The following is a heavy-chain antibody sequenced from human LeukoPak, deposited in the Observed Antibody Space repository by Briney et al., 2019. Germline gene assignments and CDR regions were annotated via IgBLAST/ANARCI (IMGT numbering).Heavy chain of an antibody. V-gene: IGHV3-23*01. CDR1: GFSFSSHA. J-gene: IGHJ4*02. CDR3: AKQWLVGI. CDR2: ISNSGDST. D-gene: IGHD6-19*01. Sequence: GGSLRLSCATSGFSFSSHAMSWVRQAPGKGLEWVSAISNSGDSTYYADSVKGRFTISRDNSKNTLYLQMNSLRAEDTAVYYCAKQWLVGIWGQGTLVTVSS.